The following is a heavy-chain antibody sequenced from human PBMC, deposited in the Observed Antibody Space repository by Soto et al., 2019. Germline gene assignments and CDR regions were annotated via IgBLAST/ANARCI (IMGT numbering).Heavy chain of an antibody. CDR3: AKDNGSGCDWLRVGDASDI. J-gene: IGHJ3*02. V-gene: IGHV3-30*18. CDR2: ISYDGSNK. CDR1: GFTFSSYG. Sequence: QVQLVESGGGVVQPGRSLRLSCAASGFTFSSYGMHWVRQAPGKGLEWVAVISYDGSNKYYADSVKGRLTISRDNSKNXLXXKMNSQRGEDTAGYYCAKDNGSGCDWLRVGDASDIWGQGTMVTVSS. D-gene: IGHD5-12*01.